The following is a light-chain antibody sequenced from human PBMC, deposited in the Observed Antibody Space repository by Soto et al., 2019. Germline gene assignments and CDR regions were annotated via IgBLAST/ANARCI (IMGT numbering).Light chain of an antibody. V-gene: IGKV3-20*01. Sequence: ENVLTQSPGTLSLSPGERATLSCRASQSVTGNYLAWYQQKFGQPPRLLVYGASSRSTGIPDRFSGSGSGTDFTLTISRLEPEDFAVYYCHQYVPSPLPGSSPLPFGGGTKVEIK. CDR1: QSVTGNY. CDR3: HQYVPSPLPGSSPLP. J-gene: IGKJ4*01. CDR2: GAS.